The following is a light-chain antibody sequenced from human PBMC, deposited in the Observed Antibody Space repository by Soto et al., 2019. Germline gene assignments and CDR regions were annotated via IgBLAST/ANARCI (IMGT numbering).Light chain of an antibody. CDR2: DAS. V-gene: IGKV3D-20*02. CDR1: QSVASNY. CDR3: HYHDSSPEFP. Sequence: EIGLTQSPAPLSLSPGERATLSCSAIQSVASNYLGWYQQKPGQAPRVLIFDASIRATGIPDRFSASGSGTEFTLTITRLEPEDFAVYYCHYHDSSPEFPVGPGGKAAIK. J-gene: IGKJ3*01.